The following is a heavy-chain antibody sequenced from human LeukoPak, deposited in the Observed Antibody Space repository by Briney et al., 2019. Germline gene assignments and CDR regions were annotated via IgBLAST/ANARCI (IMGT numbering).Heavy chain of an antibody. V-gene: IGHV1-2*02. Sequence: ASVKVSCKASGYTFTGYYLHWVRQAPGQGLEWMGWIDGNSGVTNYAQRFQGRVTMTRDTSISTAYMELSRLRSDDTAVYYCTRSSSSWYNAFDIWGQGTMVTVSS. CDR2: IDGNSGVT. J-gene: IGHJ3*02. CDR3: TRSSSSWYNAFDI. CDR1: GYTFTGYY. D-gene: IGHD2-2*01.